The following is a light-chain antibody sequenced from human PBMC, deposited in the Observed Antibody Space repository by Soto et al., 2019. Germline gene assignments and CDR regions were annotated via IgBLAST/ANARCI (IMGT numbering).Light chain of an antibody. V-gene: IGKV2-28*01. CDR3: MQSLQTPRT. J-gene: IGKJ1*01. CDR2: VAS. CDR1: QSLLHTDGYNY. Sequence: DIVMTQSPLSLPVTPGEPASISCRSSQSLLHTDGYNYLDWFLQKPGQSPQLLIYVASNRAAGVPDRISGSGSGTDVTLKISRVEAEDVGVYYCMQSLQTPRTFGQGTKVEI.